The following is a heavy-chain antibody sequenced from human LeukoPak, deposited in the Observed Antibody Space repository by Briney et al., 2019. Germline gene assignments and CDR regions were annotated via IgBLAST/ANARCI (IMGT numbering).Heavy chain of an antibody. CDR3: AREQLVGTDYFDY. CDR1: GYTFTNYY. CDR2: LSPSGGST. Sequence: ASVKLSCKASGYTFTNYYMHWVRQAPGQGLEWMGILSPSGGSTSYAQKFQGRVTITRDTSTSTVYMELSSLRSDDTAVYYCAREQLVGTDYFDYWGQGTLVTVSS. V-gene: IGHV1-46*01. D-gene: IGHD6-6*01. J-gene: IGHJ4*02.